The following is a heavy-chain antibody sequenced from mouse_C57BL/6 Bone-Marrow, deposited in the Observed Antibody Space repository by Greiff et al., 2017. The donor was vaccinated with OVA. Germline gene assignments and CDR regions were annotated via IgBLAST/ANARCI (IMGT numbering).Heavy chain of an antibody. CDR2: IYPGSGNT. CDR1: GYTFTDYY. CDR3: ARDGNYDAMDY. D-gene: IGHD2-1*01. V-gene: IGHV1-76*01. Sequence: VKLVESGAELVRPGASVKLSCKASGYTFTDYYINWVKQRPGQGLEWIARIYPGSGNTYYNEKFKGKATLTAEKSSSTAYMQLSSLTSEDSAVYFCARDGNYDAMDYWGQGTSVTVSS. J-gene: IGHJ4*01.